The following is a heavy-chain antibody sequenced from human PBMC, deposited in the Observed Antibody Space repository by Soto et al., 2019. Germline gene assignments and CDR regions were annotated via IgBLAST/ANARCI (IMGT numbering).Heavy chain of an antibody. CDR1: GYTFTSYG. V-gene: IGHV1-18*01. J-gene: IGHJ4*02. Sequence: GASVKVSCKASGYTFTSYGISWVRQAPGQGLEWMGWISAYNGNTNYAQKLQGRVTMTTDTSTSTAYMELRSLRSDDTAVYYCARVAYDFWSGYYLNQDYWGQGTLVTVSS. CDR2: ISAYNGNT. D-gene: IGHD3-3*01. CDR3: ARVAYDFWSGYYLNQDY.